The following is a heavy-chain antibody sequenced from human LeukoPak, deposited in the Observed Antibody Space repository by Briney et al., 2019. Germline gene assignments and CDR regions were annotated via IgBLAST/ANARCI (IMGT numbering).Heavy chain of an antibody. CDR1: GYSISSGFY. CDR2: IYYIGST. CDR3: ARESNDGSGYSYFDS. J-gene: IGHJ4*02. D-gene: IGHD3-22*01. Sequence: PSETLSLACSVSGYSISSGFYWSWLRQPPGKGLEWIGYIYYIGSTNYNPAFTDRVTISVDTSQNQFSLRLSSVTAADTAMYYCARESNDGSGYSYFDSWSQGTLVTVSS. V-gene: IGHV4-59*01.